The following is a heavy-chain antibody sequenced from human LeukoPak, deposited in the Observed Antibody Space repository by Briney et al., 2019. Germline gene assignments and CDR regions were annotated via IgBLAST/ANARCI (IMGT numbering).Heavy chain of an antibody. V-gene: IGHV4-59*01. D-gene: IGHD2-2*01. Sequence: SETLSLTCTVSGGSISSYYWSWIRQPPGKGLEWIGYIYYSGSTNYNPPLKSRVTISVDTSKNQFSLKLSSVTAADTAVYYCARGQIVVVPAATFDPWGQGTLVTVSS. CDR1: GGSISSYY. CDR3: ARGQIVVVPAATFDP. J-gene: IGHJ5*02. CDR2: IYYSGST.